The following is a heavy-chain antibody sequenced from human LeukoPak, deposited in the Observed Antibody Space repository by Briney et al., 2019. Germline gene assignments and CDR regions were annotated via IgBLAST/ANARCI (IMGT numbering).Heavy chain of an antibody. CDR1: GGSISSYY. Sequence: SETLSLTCTVSGGSISSYYWSWIRQPPGKGLEWIGYIYYSGSTNYNPSLKSRVTMSVDTSKNQFSLKLSSVTAADTAVYYCAREPLGYCSSTSCYAFDIWGQGTMVTVSS. J-gene: IGHJ3*02. V-gene: IGHV4-59*12. CDR2: IYYSGST. CDR3: AREPLGYCSSTSCYAFDI. D-gene: IGHD2-2*01.